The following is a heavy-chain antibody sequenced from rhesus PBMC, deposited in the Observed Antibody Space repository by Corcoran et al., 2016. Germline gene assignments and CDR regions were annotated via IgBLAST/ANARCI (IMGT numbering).Heavy chain of an antibody. V-gene: IGHV2-1*01. CDR3: ARRPSIPAAASVDY. CDR1: GFSLSTSGMG. Sequence: QVTLKESGPALVKPTQTLTLTCTFSGFSLSTSGMGVGWIRQPSRKTLELLAHIYWNEAKYYTTSLMSRLTNSKDTSKNQVVLTMTNMDPVDTATYYCARRPSIPAAASVDYWGQGVLVTVSS. CDR2: IYWNEAK. D-gene: IGHD6-31*01. J-gene: IGHJ4*01.